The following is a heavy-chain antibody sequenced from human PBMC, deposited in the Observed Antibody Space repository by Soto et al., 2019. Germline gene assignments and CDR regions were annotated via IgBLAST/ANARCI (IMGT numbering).Heavy chain of an antibody. CDR1: GFTFSSYR. CDR3: ARPTRDFWSGENWFDP. V-gene: IGHV3-48*01. CDR2: ISSSSSTI. Sequence: EVQLVESGGGLVQPGGSLRLSCAASGFTFSSYRMNWVRQAPGKGLEWVSYISSSSSTIYYADSVKGRFTISRDNAKNSLYLQMNSLRAEDTAVYYCARPTRDFWSGENWFDPWGQGTLVTVSS. J-gene: IGHJ5*02. D-gene: IGHD3-3*01.